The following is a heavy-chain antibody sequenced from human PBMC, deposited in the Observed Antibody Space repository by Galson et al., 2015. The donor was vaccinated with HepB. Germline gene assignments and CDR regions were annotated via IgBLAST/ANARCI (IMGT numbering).Heavy chain of an antibody. CDR2: ISASGGST. CDR1: GFTFSSYA. D-gene: IGHD1-26*01. Sequence: SLRLSCATSGFTFSSYAMSWVRQAPGKGLEWVAAISASGGSTYYADSVKGRFTISRDSSKNTLYLQLNSLRAEDTAVYYCAKELEWELLLGGAFDIWGQGTMVTVSS. V-gene: IGHV3-23*01. J-gene: IGHJ3*02. CDR3: AKELEWELLLGGAFDI.